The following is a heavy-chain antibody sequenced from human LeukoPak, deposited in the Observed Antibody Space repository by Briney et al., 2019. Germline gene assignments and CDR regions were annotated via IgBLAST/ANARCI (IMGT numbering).Heavy chain of an antibody. CDR2: IYYSGST. V-gene: IGHV4-39*01. CDR1: GGSISSSGYY. D-gene: IGHD3-16*02. J-gene: IGHJ4*02. CDR3: ARGFTFGGVIVDY. Sequence: SETLSLTCTVSGGSISSSGYYWGWIRQPPGKGLEWIGSIYYSGSTYYNPSLKSRVTISVDTSKNQFSLKLSSVTAADTAVYYCARGFTFGGVIVDYWGQGTLVTVSS.